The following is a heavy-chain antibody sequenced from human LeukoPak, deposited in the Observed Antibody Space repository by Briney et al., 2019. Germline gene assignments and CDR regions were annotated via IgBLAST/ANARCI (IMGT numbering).Heavy chain of an antibody. D-gene: IGHD6-6*01. Sequence: ASVKVSCEASGYTFTSYDINWVRQATGQGLEWMGWMNPNSGNTGYAQKFQGRVTMTRNTSISTAYMELSSLRSEDTAVYYCARSPSALAAREPNQIDYWGQGTLVTVSS. CDR1: GYTFTSYD. J-gene: IGHJ4*02. CDR2: MNPNSGNT. CDR3: ARSPSALAAREPNQIDY. V-gene: IGHV1-8*01.